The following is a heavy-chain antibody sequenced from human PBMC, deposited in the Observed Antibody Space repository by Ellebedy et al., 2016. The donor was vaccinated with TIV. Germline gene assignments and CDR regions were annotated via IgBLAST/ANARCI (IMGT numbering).Heavy chain of an antibody. CDR1: GYTFTKYG. J-gene: IGHJ5*02. D-gene: IGHD2/OR15-2a*01. Sequence: ASVKVSCKASGYTFTKYGISWVRQAPGQGLEWMGWISGYNGDTNYAQKFQGRVTMTIDTFASTVYMELRSLRSDDTAMYFCARGFYEKFNPWGQGTLVTVSS. CDR2: ISGYNGDT. V-gene: IGHV1-18*01. CDR3: ARGFYEKFNP.